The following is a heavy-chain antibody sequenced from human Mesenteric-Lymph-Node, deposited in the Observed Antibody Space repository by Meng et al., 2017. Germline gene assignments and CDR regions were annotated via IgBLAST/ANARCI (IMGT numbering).Heavy chain of an antibody. CDR1: GFTFSNYA. V-gene: IGHV3-23*01. Sequence: GESLKISCAASGFTFSNYAMTWVRQAPGKGPECLAVITDDGLATAHANSVKGRFTISRDNLKNMLYLDMNSLGAGDTAVYYCAKGTSRYCVGATCYPFDYWGQGTLVTVSS. CDR3: AKGTSRYCVGATCYPFDY. CDR2: ITDDGLAT. D-gene: IGHD2-2*01. J-gene: IGHJ4*02.